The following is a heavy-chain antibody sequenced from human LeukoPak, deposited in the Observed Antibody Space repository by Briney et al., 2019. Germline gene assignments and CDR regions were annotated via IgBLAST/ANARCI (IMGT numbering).Heavy chain of an antibody. Sequence: GESLKISCKFSEDTFNGRWIGWVRQMPGKGLEWMGIIFPGDSDTRYSPAFQGHVNLSVDKSISTAYLQWSSLKASDTAMYYCARLKYYYGSGPFDYWGQGTLVTVSS. J-gene: IGHJ4*02. D-gene: IGHD3-10*01. CDR3: ARLKYYYGSGPFDY. CDR2: IFPGDSDT. V-gene: IGHV5-51*01. CDR1: EDTFNGRW.